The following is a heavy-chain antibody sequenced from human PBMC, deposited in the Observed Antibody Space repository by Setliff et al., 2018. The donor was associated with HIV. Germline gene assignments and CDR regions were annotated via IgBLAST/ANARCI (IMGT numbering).Heavy chain of an antibody. J-gene: IGHJ4*02. V-gene: IGHV3-30*02. CDR3: ARDAPWDSYGLDY. D-gene: IGHD5-18*01. Sequence: GGSLRLSCAASGFTFSSYGMHWVRQAPGKGLEWVAFIRYDGSNKYYADSVKGRFTISRDNSKNTLNLQMNSLRTEDTALYYCARDAPWDSYGLDYWGQGTLVTVSS. CDR2: IRYDGSNK. CDR1: GFTFSSYG.